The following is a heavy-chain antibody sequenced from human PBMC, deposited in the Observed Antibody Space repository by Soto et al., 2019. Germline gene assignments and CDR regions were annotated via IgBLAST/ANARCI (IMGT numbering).Heavy chain of an antibody. V-gene: IGHV1-46*01. CDR3: ARDPRPYYYYSSGRNWFDP. CDR2: INPSGGST. D-gene: IGHD3-22*01. CDR1: GYTFTSYY. Sequence: VASVKVSCKXSGYTFTSYYMHWVRQAPGQGLEWMGIINPSGGSTSYAQKFQGRVTMTRDTSTSTVYMELSSLRSEDTAVYYCARDPRPYYYYSSGRNWFDPWGQGTLVTVS. J-gene: IGHJ5*02.